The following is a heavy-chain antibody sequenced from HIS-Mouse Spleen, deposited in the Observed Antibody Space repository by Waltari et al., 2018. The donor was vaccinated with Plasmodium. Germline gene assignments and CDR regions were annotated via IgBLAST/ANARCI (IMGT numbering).Heavy chain of an antibody. CDR1: GFTFSSYG. CDR2: ISYDGSNK. V-gene: IGHV3-30*18. J-gene: IGHJ4*02. Sequence: QVQLVESGGGVVQPGRSLRLPCAASGFTFSSYGWPRVRQAPGKGLEWVAVISYDGSNKYYADSVKGRLTISRDNSKNTLYLQMNSLRAEDTAVYYCAKEVLGYYDFWSRPDYWGQGTLVTVSS. CDR3: AKEVLGYYDFWSRPDY. D-gene: IGHD3-3*01.